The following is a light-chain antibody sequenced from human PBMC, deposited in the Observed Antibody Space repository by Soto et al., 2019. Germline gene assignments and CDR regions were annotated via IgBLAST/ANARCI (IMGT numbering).Light chain of an antibody. J-gene: IGKJ1*01. CDR2: AAS. Sequence: DIQMTQSPSSLSASVGDRVTITCRASQSISSYLNWYQQRPGKAPKLLIYAASSLQSGVPSRFSGSGSGTEFTLTISNLQPDDFATYYCQQHQSYWSFGQGTKVDIK. CDR3: QQHQSYWS. V-gene: IGKV1-39*01. CDR1: QSISSY.